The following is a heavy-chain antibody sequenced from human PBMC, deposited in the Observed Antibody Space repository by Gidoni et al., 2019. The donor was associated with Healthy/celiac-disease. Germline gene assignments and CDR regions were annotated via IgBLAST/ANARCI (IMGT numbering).Heavy chain of an antibody. CDR2: INSDGSST. CDR1: GFTFSSYW. V-gene: IGHV3-74*01. D-gene: IGHD3-22*01. Sequence: EVQLVESGGGLVQPGGSLRLSCAASGFTFSSYWMHWVRQAQGKGLVWVSRINSDGSSTSYADSVKGRFTISRDNAKNTLYLQMNSLRAEDTAVYYCARAYYYDSSDPNDAFDIWGQGTMVTVSS. CDR3: ARAYYYDSSDPNDAFDI. J-gene: IGHJ3*02.